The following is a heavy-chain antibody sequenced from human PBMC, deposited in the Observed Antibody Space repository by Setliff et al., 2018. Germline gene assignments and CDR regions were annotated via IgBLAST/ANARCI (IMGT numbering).Heavy chain of an antibody. CDR1: GYTFTSYG. D-gene: IGHD3-22*01. Sequence: ASVKVSCKASGYTFTSYGVSWVRQAPGQGLEWMGWISTYNGKTNYAQKFQGRVTIITDESTSTAFMQLSSLRSEDTAVYYCVREGVDSRSSTDYRYYMDVWGKGTTVTVSS. J-gene: IGHJ6*03. CDR2: ISTYNGKT. CDR3: VREGVDSRSSTDYRYYMDV. V-gene: IGHV1-18*01.